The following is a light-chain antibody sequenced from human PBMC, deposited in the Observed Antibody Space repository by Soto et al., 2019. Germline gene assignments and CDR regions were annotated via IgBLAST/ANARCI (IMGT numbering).Light chain of an antibody. CDR2: GAT. CDR3: QQYNKWPIT. J-gene: IGKJ5*01. V-gene: IGKV3-15*01. Sequence: ILLTQSPDTLSVSPGERATLSCRASQSVGTTLAWYQQKPGQAPRLLIYGATTRATGLPARFSGSGSETEFTLTISSLLSEDYAVYYCQQYNKWPITFGQGTRLEIK. CDR1: QSVGTT.